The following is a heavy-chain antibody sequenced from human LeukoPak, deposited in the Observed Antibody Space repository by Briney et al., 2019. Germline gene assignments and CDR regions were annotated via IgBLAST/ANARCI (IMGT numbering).Heavy chain of an antibody. CDR1: GFSFSRHN. J-gene: IGHJ6*02. Sequence: GGSLRLSCAASGFSFSRHNMNWVRQAPMKGLEWVSSIGSDGSYIYYADSVQGRFTISRDNAKNSLYLQMNSLTAEDTAVYYCARDLHYYVAMDVWGQGTTVTVSS. CDR3: ARDLHYYVAMDV. CDR2: IGSDGSYI. V-gene: IGHV3-21*01. D-gene: IGHD3-10*02.